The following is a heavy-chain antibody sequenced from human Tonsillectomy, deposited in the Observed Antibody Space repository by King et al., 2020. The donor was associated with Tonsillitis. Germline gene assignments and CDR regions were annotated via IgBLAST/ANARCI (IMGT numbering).Heavy chain of an antibody. Sequence: EVQLVESGGGLVKPGGSLRLSCAASGFTFTNAWMSWVRQAPGKGLEWVGRIKSKTDGGTTDFAAPVKGRFTISRDDSKNTLYLQMNSLRTEDTAVYYCTTTYYDTSGYPYYFDYWGQGTLDTVSS. CDR1: GFTFTNAW. CDR3: TTTYYDTSGYPYYFDY. CDR2: IKSKTDGGTT. V-gene: IGHV3-15*01. J-gene: IGHJ4*02. D-gene: IGHD3-22*01.